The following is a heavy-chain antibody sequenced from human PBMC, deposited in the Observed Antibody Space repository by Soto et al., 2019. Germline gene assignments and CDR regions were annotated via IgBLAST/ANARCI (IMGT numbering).Heavy chain of an antibody. V-gene: IGHV1-46*01. D-gene: IGHD2-21*02. Sequence: QVQLVQSGAEVRRPGASVRISCKTSGYTFAMNYVHWVRQAPGQGLEWMGMINPSDGSTSYVQKFQGRVTMTRDTSTRTVFLHASRLTSDDTAVFYCAREDGDGGRRHDYWGQGTLVTVSS. CDR1: GYTFAMNY. CDR2: INPSDGST. J-gene: IGHJ4*02. CDR3: AREDGDGGRRHDY.